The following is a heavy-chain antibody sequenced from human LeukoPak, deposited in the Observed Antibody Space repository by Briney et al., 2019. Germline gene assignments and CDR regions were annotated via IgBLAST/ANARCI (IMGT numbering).Heavy chain of an antibody. Sequence: SETLSLTCTVSGGSISGYYWNWIRQPPGKGLEWIGYIYYSGNTNYNPSLKSRVTISVDTSKNQFSLKLSSVIAADTAVYYCARVDYGDYSPADAFDIWGQGTMVTVSS. D-gene: IGHD4-17*01. CDR1: GGSISGYY. CDR2: IYYSGNT. V-gene: IGHV4-59*12. CDR3: ARVDYGDYSPADAFDI. J-gene: IGHJ3*02.